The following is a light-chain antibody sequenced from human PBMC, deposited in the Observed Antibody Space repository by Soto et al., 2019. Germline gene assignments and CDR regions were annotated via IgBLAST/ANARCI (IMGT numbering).Light chain of an antibody. CDR2: TAS. Sequence: DIEMTQSPSSLSASVGDRVTITCRASQSISSYLNWYQQRPGKAPKLLIYTASSLQSGVPSRFSGSGSGTNFTLTISDLQPEDFATYYCQRSDRIPPGFGGGTKVDIK. CDR1: QSISSY. J-gene: IGKJ4*01. V-gene: IGKV1-39*01. CDR3: QRSDRIPPG.